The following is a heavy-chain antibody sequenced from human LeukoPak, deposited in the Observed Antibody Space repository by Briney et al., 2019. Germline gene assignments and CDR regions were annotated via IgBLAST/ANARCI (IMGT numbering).Heavy chain of an antibody. V-gene: IGHV1-18*01. CDR3: ARDRRERLRLGELSLDY. D-gene: IGHD3-16*02. CDR2: ISAYNGNT. Sequence: ASVKVSCKASGYTFTSYGISWVRQAPGQGLEWMGWISAYNGNTNYAQKLQGRVTMPTDTSTSTAYMELRSLRSDDTAVYYCARDRRERLRLGELSLDYWGQGTLVTVSS. J-gene: IGHJ4*02. CDR1: GYTFTSYG.